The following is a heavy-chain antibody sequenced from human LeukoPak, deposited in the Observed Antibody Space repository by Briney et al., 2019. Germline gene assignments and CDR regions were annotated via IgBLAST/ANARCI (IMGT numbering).Heavy chain of an antibody. D-gene: IGHD6-13*01. J-gene: IGHJ4*02. CDR3: ARIPEPGIAAAGDY. Sequence: SETLSLTCTVSGGSISSSSYYWGWIRQPPGKGLEWIGSIYYSGSTYYNPSLKSRVTISVDTSKNQFSLQLNSVTPEDTAVYYCARIPEPGIAAAGDYWGQGTLVTVPS. CDR2: IYYSGST. V-gene: IGHV4-39*07. CDR1: GGSISSSSYY.